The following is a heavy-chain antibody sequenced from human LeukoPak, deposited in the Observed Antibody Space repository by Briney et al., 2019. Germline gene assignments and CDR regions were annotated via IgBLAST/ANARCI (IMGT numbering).Heavy chain of an antibody. D-gene: IGHD5-18*01. J-gene: IGHJ4*02. CDR2: ISYDGSNK. V-gene: IGHV3-30-3*01. Sequence: PGGSLRLSCAASGFTFSSYAMHWVRQAPGKGLEWVAVISYDGSNKYYADSVRGRFTISRDNSKNTLYLQTNSLRAEDTAVYYCAREGRTLIQLWLLSYFDYWGQGTLVTVSS. CDR1: GFTFSSYA. CDR3: AREGRTLIQLWLLSYFDY.